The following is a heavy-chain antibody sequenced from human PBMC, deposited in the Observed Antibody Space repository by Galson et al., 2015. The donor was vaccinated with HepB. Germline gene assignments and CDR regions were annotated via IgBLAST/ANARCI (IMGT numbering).Heavy chain of an antibody. V-gene: IGHV2-70*11. CDR1: GFSLTTSGLC. J-gene: IGHJ4*02. D-gene: IGHD3-22*01. CDR2: IYWDDDK. Sequence: PALVKPTQTLTLTCTFSGFSLTTSGLCVSWLRPPPGRALEWLARIYWDDDKYYSTSLKTRLTISKDTSKNQVVLTMTNMDSMDTATYYCARIRPPDYSSGYSYGGYYFDYWGQGALVTVSS. CDR3: ARIRPPDYSSGYSYGGYYFDY.